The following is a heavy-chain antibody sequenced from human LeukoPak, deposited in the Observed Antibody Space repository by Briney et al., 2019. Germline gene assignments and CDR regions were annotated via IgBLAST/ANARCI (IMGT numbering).Heavy chain of an antibody. J-gene: IGHJ4*02. V-gene: IGHV1-3*01. Sequence: ASVKVSCKASGYTFTSYGISWVRQAPGQRLEWMGWINAGNGNTKYSQKFQGRVTITRDTSASTAYMELSSLRSEDTAVYYCARGLGYCSSTSCYTGYWGQGTLVTVSS. CDR3: ARGLGYCSSTSCYTGY. CDR2: INAGNGNT. CDR1: GYTFTSYG. D-gene: IGHD2-2*02.